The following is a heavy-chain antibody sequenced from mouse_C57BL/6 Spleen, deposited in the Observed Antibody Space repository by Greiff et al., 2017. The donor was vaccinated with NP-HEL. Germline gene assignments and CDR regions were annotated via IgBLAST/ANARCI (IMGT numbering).Heavy chain of an antibody. V-gene: IGHV7-1*01. J-gene: IGHJ4*01. Sequence: EVKVVESGGGLVQSGRSLRLSCATSGFTFSDFYMEWVRQAPGKGLEWIAASRNKANDYTTEYSASVKGRFIVSRDTSQSILYLQMNVLRAEDTAIYYCARGRYYAMDYWGQGTSVTVSS. CDR2: SRNKANDYTT. CDR1: GFTFSDFY. CDR3: ARGRYYAMDY.